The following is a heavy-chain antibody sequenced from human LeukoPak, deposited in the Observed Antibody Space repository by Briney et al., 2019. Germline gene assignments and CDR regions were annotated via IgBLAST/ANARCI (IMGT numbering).Heavy chain of an antibody. Sequence: ASVKVSCKASGYTFTSYYMHWVRQAPGQGLGWMGIINPSGGSTSYAQKFQGRVTMTRDTSTSTVYMELSSLRSEDTAVYYCARAGGSIAARDYYYYYMDVWGKGTTVTVSS. CDR3: ARAGGSIAARDYYYYYMDV. J-gene: IGHJ6*03. D-gene: IGHD6-6*01. CDR2: INPSGGST. CDR1: GYTFTSYY. V-gene: IGHV1-46*01.